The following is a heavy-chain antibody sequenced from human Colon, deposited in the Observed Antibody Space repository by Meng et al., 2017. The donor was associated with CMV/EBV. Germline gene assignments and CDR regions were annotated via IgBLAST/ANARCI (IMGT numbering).Heavy chain of an antibody. J-gene: IGHJ4*02. Sequence: VPLPEGAAGLLPPPETLSLTCSVLGASCSGHDWSWIRHPPVRGVEGIGEISHCGSTSYSYNSFLKSLATISIDTSKNQFPLELTSVTAADTAVYYCAGGSYQAWELLHYWGQGTLVTVSS. CDR3: AGGSYQAWELLHY. CDR1: GASCSGHD. V-gene: IGHV4-34*04. D-gene: IGHD1-26*01. CDR2: ISHCGSTSY.